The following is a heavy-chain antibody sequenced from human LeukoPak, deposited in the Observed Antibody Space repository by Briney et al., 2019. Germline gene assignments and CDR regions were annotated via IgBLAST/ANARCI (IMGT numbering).Heavy chain of an antibody. V-gene: IGHV1-18*01. Sequence: ASVKVSCKAFGYSFASYGMSWVRQAPGQRLEWMGWISAYNGNTNYAQKLQGRVTMTTDTSTSTAYMELRSLRSDDTAVYYCARDPPRIVVVVAATNYYGMDVWGQGTTVTVSS. J-gene: IGHJ6*02. CDR2: ISAYNGNT. CDR3: ARDPPRIVVVVAATNYYGMDV. D-gene: IGHD2-15*01. CDR1: GYSFASYG.